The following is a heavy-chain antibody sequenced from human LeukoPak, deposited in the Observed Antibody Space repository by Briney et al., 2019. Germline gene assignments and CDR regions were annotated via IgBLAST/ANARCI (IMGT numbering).Heavy chain of an antibody. CDR1: GGSISSYY. J-gene: IGHJ5*02. V-gene: IGHV4-59*08. D-gene: IGHD2/OR15-2a*01. CDR3: ARGVLRLDP. Sequence: SETLSLTCTVSGGSISSYYWSWIRQPPGKGLEWIGYIYYSGSTNYNPSLKSRVTISVDTSKNQFSLKLSSVTAADTAVYYCARGVLRLDPWGQGTLVTVSS. CDR2: IYYSGST.